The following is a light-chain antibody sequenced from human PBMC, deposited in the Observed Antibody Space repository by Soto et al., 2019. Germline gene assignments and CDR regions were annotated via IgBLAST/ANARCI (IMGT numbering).Light chain of an antibody. CDR1: QSVSSYS. V-gene: IGKV3-20*01. CDR2: GAS. J-gene: IGKJ1*01. Sequence: EIVLTQSPGTLSLSPGEGVTLSCRASQSVSSYSLAWYQQKPGQAPRLLIGGASSRATGIPDRFSASGSGTDFTLYISRLEPEDFAVYYCHYGNSPPWTFGQGTKVEIK. CDR3: HYGNSPPWT.